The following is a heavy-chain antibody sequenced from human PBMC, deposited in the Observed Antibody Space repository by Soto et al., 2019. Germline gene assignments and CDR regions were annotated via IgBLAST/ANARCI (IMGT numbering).Heavy chain of an antibody. V-gene: IGHV4-4*02. Sequence: QVQLQESGPGLVKPSGTLSLTCAVSGGSISSSNWWSWVRQPPGKGLEWIGEIYHSGSTNYNPSLKSRATIXXDXSXXQFSLKLSSVTAADTAVYYCARGYCSSTSCSGLDYWGQGTLVTVSS. CDR2: IYHSGST. CDR1: GGSISSSNW. J-gene: IGHJ4*02. CDR3: ARGYCSSTSCSGLDY. D-gene: IGHD2-2*01.